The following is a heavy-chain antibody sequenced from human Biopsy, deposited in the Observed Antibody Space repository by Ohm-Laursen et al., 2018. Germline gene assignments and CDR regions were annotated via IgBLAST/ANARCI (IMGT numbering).Heavy chain of an antibody. Sequence: SLRLSCAASGFRFDDYAMHWVRQVPGKGLEWVSGISWNGGTIGYADSVKGRFTTSRDDAKNSLHLQMDSLRPEDTALYYCAKACCSGSYYDGFDVWGQGTVVTVSS. CDR1: GFRFDDYA. J-gene: IGHJ3*01. CDR3: AKACCSGSYYDGFDV. CDR2: ISWNGGTI. V-gene: IGHV3-9*01. D-gene: IGHD1-26*01.